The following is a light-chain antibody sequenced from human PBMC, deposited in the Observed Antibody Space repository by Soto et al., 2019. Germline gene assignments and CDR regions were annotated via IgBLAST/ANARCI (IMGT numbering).Light chain of an antibody. CDR1: QSISNNY. CDR2: GAS. J-gene: IGKJ2*02. V-gene: IGKV3-20*01. CDR3: QHYGSSGT. Sequence: TQSPTTMTESPGKRAALSCRASQSISNNYLAWYQQKPGQAHRLLIYGASNRTTGIPDRFSGSGSGTDFTLTISRLEPEDFAVYYCQHYGSSGTFGQGTKVDIK.